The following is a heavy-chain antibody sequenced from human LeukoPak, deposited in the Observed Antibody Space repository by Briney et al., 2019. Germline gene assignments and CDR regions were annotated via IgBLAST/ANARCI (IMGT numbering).Heavy chain of an antibody. CDR2: INPNSGGT. CDR3: ARGPYDNIWGTYRPVDY. J-gene: IGHJ4*02. Sequence: ASVKVSCKASGYTFTDYYMHWVRQAPGQGLEWMGWINPNSGGTNYAQKFQGRVTMTRDTSISTAYMELSRLRSGDTAIYYCARGPYDNIWGTYRPVDYWGQGTLVTVSS. V-gene: IGHV1-2*02. D-gene: IGHD3-16*02. CDR1: GYTFTDYY.